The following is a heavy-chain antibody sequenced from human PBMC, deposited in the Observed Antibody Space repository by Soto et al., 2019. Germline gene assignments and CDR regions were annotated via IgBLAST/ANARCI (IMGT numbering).Heavy chain of an antibody. J-gene: IGHJ4*02. D-gene: IGHD3-22*01. V-gene: IGHV1-2*02. CDR2: INPKNGAT. CDR3: APHHYDSSGFFDY. CDR1: GYTFSGNY. Sequence: ASVKVSCKASGYTFSGNYMHWVRRAPGQGLEWMGWINPKNGATNSEQKFQGRITMTWDTSTSTGYMELTRLRSDDTAVYYCAPHHYDSSGFFDYWGRGTLVTVSS.